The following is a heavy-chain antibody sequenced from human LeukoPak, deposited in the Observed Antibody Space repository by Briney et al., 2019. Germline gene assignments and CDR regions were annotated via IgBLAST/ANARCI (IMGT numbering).Heavy chain of an antibody. CDR1: GFTFSDHY. Sequence: PGGSLRLSCAVSGFTFSDHYMDWVRQAPGKGLEWVGRIINKANSYTTEYAASVKGRFTISRDDSKNSVYLQMNSLETEDTAVYYCAVGYCSGGDCYVSNYWGQGTLVTVSS. CDR3: AVGYCSGGDCYVSNY. CDR2: IINKANSYTT. D-gene: IGHD2-15*01. J-gene: IGHJ4*02. V-gene: IGHV3-72*01.